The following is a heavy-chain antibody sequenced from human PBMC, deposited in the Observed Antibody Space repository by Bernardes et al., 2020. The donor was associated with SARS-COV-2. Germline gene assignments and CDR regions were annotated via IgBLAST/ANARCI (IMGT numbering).Heavy chain of an antibody. J-gene: IGHJ6*02. CDR2: IYYSGST. Sequence: SETLSLTCTVSGGSISSSSYYWGWIRQPPGKGLEWIGSIYYSGSTYYNPSLKSRVTISVDTSKNQFSLKLSSVTAADTAVYYCARQFRFWSGPLGDYYYYGMDVWGQGTTVTVSS. V-gene: IGHV4-39*01. CDR3: ARQFRFWSGPLGDYYYYGMDV. D-gene: IGHD3-3*01. CDR1: GGSISSSSYY.